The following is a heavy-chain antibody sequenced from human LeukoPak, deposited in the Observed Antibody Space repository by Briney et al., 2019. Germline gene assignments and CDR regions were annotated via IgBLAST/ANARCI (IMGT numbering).Heavy chain of an antibody. CDR3: ARQGRAGGYTYGYFDY. CDR2: IYPDDSDT. V-gene: IGHV5-51*01. J-gene: IGHJ4*02. Sequence: GESLKISCKGSGYSFTSYWIGWVRQMPGKGLEWMGIIYPDDSDTRYSPSFQGQVTISADKSITTAYLQWSSLKASDTAMYYCARQGRAGGYTYGYFDYWGQGTLVTVSS. CDR1: GYSFTSYW. D-gene: IGHD5-18*01.